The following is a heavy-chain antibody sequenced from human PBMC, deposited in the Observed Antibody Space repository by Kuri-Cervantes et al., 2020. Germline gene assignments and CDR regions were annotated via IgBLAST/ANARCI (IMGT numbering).Heavy chain of an antibody. CDR2: ISGSSSYI. CDR3: ARDRCSGGSCYDYYGMDV. CDR1: GFTFSSYS. D-gene: IGHD2-15*01. V-gene: IGHV3-21*01. J-gene: IGHJ6*02. Sequence: GGSLRLSCAASGFTFSSYSMNWVRQAPGKGLEWVSSISGSSSYIYYADSVKGRFTISRDNAKNSLYLQMNSLRAEDTAVYYCARDRCSGGSCYDYYGMDVWGQGTTVTVSS.